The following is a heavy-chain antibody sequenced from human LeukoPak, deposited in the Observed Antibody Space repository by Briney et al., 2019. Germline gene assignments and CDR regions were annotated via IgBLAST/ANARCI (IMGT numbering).Heavy chain of an antibody. V-gene: IGHV1-69*05. CDR1: GGTFSSYA. Sequence: ASVKVSCKASGGTFSSYAISWVRQAPGQGLEWMGRIIPIFGTANYAQKFQGRVTITTDESTSTAYMELSSLRSEDTAVYYCARDVLPTYYYDSSGYPQHYWGRGTLVTVSS. J-gene: IGHJ4*02. CDR2: IIPIFGTA. D-gene: IGHD3-22*01. CDR3: ARDVLPTYYYDSSGYPQHY.